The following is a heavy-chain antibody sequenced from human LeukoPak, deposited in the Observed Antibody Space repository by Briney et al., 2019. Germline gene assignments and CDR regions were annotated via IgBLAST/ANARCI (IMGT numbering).Heavy chain of an antibody. CDR2: IYYSGST. CDR1: GGSVSSGSYY. J-gene: IGHJ3*02. V-gene: IGHV4-61*01. CDR3: ARDSPPGDAFDI. Sequence: PSETLSLTCTVSGGSVSSGSYYWSWIRQPPGKGLEWIGNIYYSGSTNYNPSLKSRVTISVDTSKNQFSLKLSSVTAADTAVYYCARDSPPGDAFDIWGQGTMVTVSS.